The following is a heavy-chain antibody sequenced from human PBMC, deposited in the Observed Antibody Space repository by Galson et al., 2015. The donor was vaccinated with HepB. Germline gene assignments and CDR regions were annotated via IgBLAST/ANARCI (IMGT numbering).Heavy chain of an antibody. Sequence: SLRLSCAASGFTFSSYAMSWVRQAPGKGLEWVSAISGSGGSTYYADSVKGRFTISRDNSKNTLYLQMNSLRAEDTAVYYCAKAPPEGAPYSSSWYVRSHAPRTYYYGMDVWGQGTTVTVSS. J-gene: IGHJ6*02. CDR3: AKAPPEGAPYSSSWYVRSHAPRTYYYGMDV. CDR1: GFTFSSYA. CDR2: ISGSGGST. D-gene: IGHD6-13*01. V-gene: IGHV3-23*01.